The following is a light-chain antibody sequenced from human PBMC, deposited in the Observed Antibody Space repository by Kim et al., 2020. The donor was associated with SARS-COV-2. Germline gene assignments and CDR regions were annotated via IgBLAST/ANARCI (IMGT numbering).Light chain of an antibody. V-gene: IGKV3-15*01. Sequence: VSQGERATLSCRASRSVSSSLAGYQQKPGQAPRLLVYGASTRATGIPARFSGSGSGTEFTLTISSLQSEDFAVYYCQQYDDWPLAFGQGTKVDIK. CDR3: QQYDDWPLA. J-gene: IGKJ1*01. CDR2: GAS. CDR1: RSVSSS.